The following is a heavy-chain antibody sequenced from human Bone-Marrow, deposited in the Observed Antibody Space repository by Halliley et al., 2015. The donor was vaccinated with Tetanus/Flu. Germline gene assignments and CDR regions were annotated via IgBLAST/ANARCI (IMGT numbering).Heavy chain of an antibody. Sequence: SLRLSCAASGFSFSSYEMNWVRQAPGKELEWVSYIGSSGSSIYYADSVKGRFTISRDNAKNSLYLQMNSLRAEDTAVYYCARDSGYDYFYYGMDVWGQGTTVTVSS. CDR1: GFSFSSYE. J-gene: IGHJ6*02. D-gene: IGHD5-12*01. CDR2: IGSSGSSI. CDR3: ARDSGYDYFYYGMDV. V-gene: IGHV3-48*03.